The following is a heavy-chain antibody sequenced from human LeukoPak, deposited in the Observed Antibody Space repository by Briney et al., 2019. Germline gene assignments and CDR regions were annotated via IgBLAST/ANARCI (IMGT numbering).Heavy chain of an antibody. V-gene: IGHV3-7*01. D-gene: IGHD2-2*01. CDR1: GFTFSSYW. J-gene: IGHJ4*02. Sequence: GGSLRLSCAASGFTFSSYWMTWVRQAPGKGLEWVGNIKGDGSEKYYVDSVKGRFTISRDNAKNSLYLQMNSLRAEDTAVYYCAKGDCSSTSCLPFDYWGQGTLVTASS. CDR3: AKGDCSSTSCLPFDY. CDR2: IKGDGSEK.